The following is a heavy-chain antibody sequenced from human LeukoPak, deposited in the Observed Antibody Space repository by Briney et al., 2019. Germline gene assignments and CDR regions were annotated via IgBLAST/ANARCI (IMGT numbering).Heavy chain of an antibody. CDR3: ARGTMTTVTYYFHY. V-gene: IGHV3-21*01. CDR2: ISNSSSYI. CDR1: GVTFSSYS. D-gene: IGHD4-17*01. J-gene: IGHJ4*02. Sequence: AGSLRLSCAASGVTFSSYSMNWVRQAPGKGLEWVSSISNSSSYIYYADSVKGRFTISRDNAKNSLYLQMHSLRAEDTAVYYCARGTMTTVTYYFHYWGQGTLVPVSS.